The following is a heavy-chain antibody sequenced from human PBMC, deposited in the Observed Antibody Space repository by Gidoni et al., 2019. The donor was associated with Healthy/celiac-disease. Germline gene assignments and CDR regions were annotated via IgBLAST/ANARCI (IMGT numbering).Heavy chain of an antibody. J-gene: IGHJ6*02. Sequence: QVQLQQWGARLLKPSETLSLTCAVYGGSFSGYYWSWIRQPPGKGLEWIGEINHSGSTNYNPSLKSRVTISVDTSKNQFSLKLSSVTAADTAVYYCARDNREYYYGSGSYYNGPYYYYYYGMDVWGQGTTVTVSS. D-gene: IGHD3-10*01. CDR2: INHSGST. CDR1: GGSFSGYY. CDR3: ARDNREYYYGSGSYYNGPYYYYYYGMDV. V-gene: IGHV4-34*01.